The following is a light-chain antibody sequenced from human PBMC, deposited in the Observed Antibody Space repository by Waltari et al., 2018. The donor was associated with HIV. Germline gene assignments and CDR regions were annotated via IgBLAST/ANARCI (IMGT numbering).Light chain of an antibody. CDR1: QSVSSN. V-gene: IGKV3-15*01. CDR3: HQYNNWPPFT. CDR2: GAS. Sequence: ELVMTQSPATLSVSPGERATLPCRANQSVSSNFAWYQQKPGQAPRLLIYGASTRAAGIPARFSGSGSGTEFILTISSLQSEDFAVYYCHQYNNWPPFTFGPGTKVDIK. J-gene: IGKJ3*01.